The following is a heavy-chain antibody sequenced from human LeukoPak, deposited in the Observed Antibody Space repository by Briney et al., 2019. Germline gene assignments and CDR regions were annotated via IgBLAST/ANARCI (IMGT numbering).Heavy chain of an antibody. CDR1: GFTFSSYW. CDR2: ISGSGGST. Sequence: GGSLRLSCAASGFTFSSYWMSWVRQAPGKGLEWVSAISGSGGSTYYADSVKGRFTISRDNSKNTLYLQMNSLRAEDTAVYYCAKDPPYYDSSGYHPTLDYWGQGTLVTVSS. J-gene: IGHJ4*02. D-gene: IGHD3-22*01. CDR3: AKDPPYYDSSGYHPTLDY. V-gene: IGHV3-23*01.